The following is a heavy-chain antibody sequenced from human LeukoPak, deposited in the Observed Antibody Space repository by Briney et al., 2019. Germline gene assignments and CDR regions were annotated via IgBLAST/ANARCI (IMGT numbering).Heavy chain of an antibody. Sequence: HRASVKVSCKASGYTFTGYYMHWVRQAPGQGLEWMGWINPNSGGTNYAQKFQGRVTMTRDTSISTAYMELSRLRSDDTAVYYCASRDIVATITAPGSSSYYFDYWGQGTLVTVSS. D-gene: IGHD5-12*01. CDR2: INPNSGGT. CDR3: ASRDIVATITAPGSSSYYFDY. CDR1: GYTFTGYY. V-gene: IGHV1-2*02. J-gene: IGHJ4*02.